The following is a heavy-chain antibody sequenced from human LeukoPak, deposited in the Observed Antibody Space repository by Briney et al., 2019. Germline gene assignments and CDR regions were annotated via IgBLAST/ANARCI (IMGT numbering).Heavy chain of an antibody. Sequence: ASVKVSCKASGGTFSSYAISWVRQAPGQGLEWMGWINPNSGGTNYAQKFQGRVTMTRDTSISTAYMELSRLRSDDTAVYYCARDFLAASVYYYYMDVWGKGTTVTVSS. V-gene: IGHV1-2*02. CDR2: INPNSGGT. CDR1: GGTFSSYA. CDR3: ARDFLAASVYYYYMDV. D-gene: IGHD6-6*01. J-gene: IGHJ6*03.